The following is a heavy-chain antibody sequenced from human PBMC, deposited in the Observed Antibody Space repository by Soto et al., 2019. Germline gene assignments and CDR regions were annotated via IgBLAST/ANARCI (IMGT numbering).Heavy chain of an antibody. Sequence: QVQLVQSGAEVKKPGSSVKVSCKASGGTFSSYAISWVRQAPGQGLEWMGGIIPIFGTANYAQKFEGRVTITADKSTSTAYMELSSLRSEDTAVYYCARDRYSGSYRQPEYFQHWGQGTLVTVSS. J-gene: IGHJ1*01. CDR1: GGTFSSYA. CDR2: IIPIFGTA. CDR3: ARDRYSGSYRQPEYFQH. V-gene: IGHV1-69*06. D-gene: IGHD1-26*01.